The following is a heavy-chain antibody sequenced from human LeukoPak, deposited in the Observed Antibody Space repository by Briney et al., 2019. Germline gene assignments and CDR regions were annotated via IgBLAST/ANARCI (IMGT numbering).Heavy chain of an antibody. Sequence: ASVKVSCKASGYTFTGYYMHWVRQAPGQGLEWMGWINPNSGGTNYAQKFQGRVTMTRDTSISTAYMELSRLRSDDTAVYYCIRGVVVPAATLGYWGQGTLATVSS. J-gene: IGHJ4*02. CDR1: GYTFTGYY. D-gene: IGHD2-2*01. CDR3: IRGVVVPAATLGY. CDR2: INPNSGGT. V-gene: IGHV1-2*02.